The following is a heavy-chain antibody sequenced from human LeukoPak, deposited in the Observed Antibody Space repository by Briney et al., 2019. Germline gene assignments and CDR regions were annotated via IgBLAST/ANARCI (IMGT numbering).Heavy chain of an antibody. V-gene: IGHV4-39*07. CDR1: SGSISTSNYY. J-gene: IGHJ4*02. CDR3: ARDPSVAAAGTYFDY. D-gene: IGHD6-13*01. CDR2: IFYSGST. Sequence: PSETLSLTCTVSSGSISTSNYYWGWVRQPPGKALEWIGNIFYSGSTYYSPSLKSRVTISVDTSRNQFSLKLSSVTAADTAVYYCARDPSVAAAGTYFDYWGQGTLVTVSS.